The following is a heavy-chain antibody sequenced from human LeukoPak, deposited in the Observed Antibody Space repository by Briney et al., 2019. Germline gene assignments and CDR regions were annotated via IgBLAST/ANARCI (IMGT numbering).Heavy chain of an antibody. V-gene: IGHV4-59*01. J-gene: IGHJ6*02. CDR2: IYYSGST. CDR3: ARDRDRAAATHYGMDV. CDR1: GGSISSYY. D-gene: IGHD6-13*01. Sequence: SETLSLTCTVSGGSISSYYWSWIRQPPGKGLEWIGYIYYSGSTNYNPSLKSRVTISVDTSKNQFPLKLSSVTAADTAVYYCARDRDRAAATHYGMDVWGQGTTVTVSS.